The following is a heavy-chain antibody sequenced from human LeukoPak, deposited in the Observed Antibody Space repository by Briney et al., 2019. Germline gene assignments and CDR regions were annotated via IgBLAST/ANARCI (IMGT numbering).Heavy chain of an antibody. J-gene: IGHJ4*02. D-gene: IGHD6-6*01. V-gene: IGHV3-53*05. CDR2: IFGGGGT. Sequence: PGGSLRLSCAASGFTVTSNYMSWVRQAPGKGLEWVSVIFGGGGTYYADSVKGRFTISRDNSKNTVYLQMNSLRAGDTAVYYCASGIVSSSPDYWGQGTLVTVSS. CDR3: ASGIVSSSPDY. CDR1: GFTVTSNY.